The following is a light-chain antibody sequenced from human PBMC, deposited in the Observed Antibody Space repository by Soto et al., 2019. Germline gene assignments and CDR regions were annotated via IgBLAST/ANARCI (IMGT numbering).Light chain of an antibody. CDR2: DTS. CDR1: QSVSSY. Sequence: EIALTQSPATLSLSPGERATLSCRASQSVSSYLAWYQQKPGQAPRLLIYDTSNRATGIPARFSGSGSATDFPLALSSLESEDFSVDYCQQRSNSPWSFGGGTKGDIK. J-gene: IGKJ4*01. CDR3: QQRSNSPWS. V-gene: IGKV3-11*01.